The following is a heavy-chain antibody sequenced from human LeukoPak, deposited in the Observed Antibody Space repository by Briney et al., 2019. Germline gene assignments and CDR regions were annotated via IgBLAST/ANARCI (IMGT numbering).Heavy chain of an antibody. J-gene: IGHJ5*02. CDR1: GYTFTTYG. V-gene: IGHV1-18*01. CDR2: ISAYNGKT. CDR3: ARDLIAVRPGWFDP. Sequence: GASVKVSCKASGYTFTTYGINWVRHAPGQGLEWMGWISAYNGKTNYAQNLQGRVTLTTDTSSSTAYMEMRSLRSDDTGVYYCARDLIAVRPGWFDPWGQGTLVIVSS. D-gene: IGHD6-6*01.